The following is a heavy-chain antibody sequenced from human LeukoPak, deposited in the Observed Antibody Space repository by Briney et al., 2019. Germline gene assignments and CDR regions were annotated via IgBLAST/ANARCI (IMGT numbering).Heavy chain of an antibody. V-gene: IGHV1-2*02. CDR2: INPNSGGT. CDR1: GYTFTGYY. CDR3: ARGRIAVARFTSEFGP. D-gene: IGHD6-19*01. J-gene: IGHJ5*02. Sequence: ASVKVSCKASGYTFTGYYMHWVRQAPGQGLEWMGWINPNSGGTNYAQKFQGRVTMTRDTSISTAYMELSRLRSDDTAVYYCARGRIAVARFTSEFGPWGQGTLVTVSS.